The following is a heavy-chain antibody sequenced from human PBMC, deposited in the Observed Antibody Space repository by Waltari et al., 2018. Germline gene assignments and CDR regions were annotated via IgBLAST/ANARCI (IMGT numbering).Heavy chain of an antibody. V-gene: IGHV5-51*01. CDR3: ARAVRQGWVVTPPNAFDI. CDR2: IYPGDSDT. CDR1: GYSFTSYW. Sequence: EVQLVQSGAEVKKPGESLKISCKGSGYSFTSYWIGWVRQMPGKGLEWMGIIYPGDSDTRYSPSVQGQVTISADKSISTAYLQWSSLKASDTAMYYCARAVRQGWVVTPPNAFDIWGQGTMVTVSS. J-gene: IGHJ3*02. D-gene: IGHD2-21*02.